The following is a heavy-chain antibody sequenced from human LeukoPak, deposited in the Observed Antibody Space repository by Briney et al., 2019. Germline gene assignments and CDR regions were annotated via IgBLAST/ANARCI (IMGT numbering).Heavy chain of an antibody. CDR3: ARDAFGDFSY. CDR1: GLSFGSYW. CDR2: IRKDGGDI. D-gene: IGHD3-10*01. V-gene: IGHV3-7*01. J-gene: IGHJ4*02. Sequence: GGSLRLSCVASGLSFGSYWVDWVRQAPGKGLEWVANIRKDGGDIHYVDSVKGRFTISRDNAKNSVYLQMHSLRAEDTAMYYCARDAFGDFSYWGQGILVTVSS.